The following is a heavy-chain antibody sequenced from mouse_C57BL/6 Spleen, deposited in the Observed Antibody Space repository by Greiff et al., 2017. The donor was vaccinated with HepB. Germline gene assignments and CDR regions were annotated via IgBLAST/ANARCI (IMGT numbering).Heavy chain of an antibody. D-gene: IGHD2-12*01. CDR1: GYTFTSYW. J-gene: IGHJ2*01. Sequence: QVQLQQSGAELVKPGASVKMSCKASGYTFTSYWITWVKQRPGQGLEWIGDIYPGSGSTNYNEKFKSKATLTVDTSSSTAYMQLSSLTSEDSAVYYCARYYYTPVYFGYWGQGTTLTVSS. V-gene: IGHV1-55*01. CDR3: ARYYYTPVYFGY. CDR2: IYPGSGST.